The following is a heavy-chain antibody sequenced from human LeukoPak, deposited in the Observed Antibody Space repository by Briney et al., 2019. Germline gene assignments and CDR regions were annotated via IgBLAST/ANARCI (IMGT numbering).Heavy chain of an antibody. V-gene: IGHV3-53*01. CDR2: IYSGGST. CDR1: GFTVSSNY. D-gene: IGHD3-22*01. J-gene: IGHJ4*02. CDR3: ARDPSDSGGYFDY. Sequence: GGSLRLSCAASGFTVSSNYMSWVRQAPGKGLEWVSVIYSGGSTYYADSVKGRFTISRDNSKNTLYLQMNSLRAEDTAVYYCARDPSDSGGYFDYWGQGTLVTVSS.